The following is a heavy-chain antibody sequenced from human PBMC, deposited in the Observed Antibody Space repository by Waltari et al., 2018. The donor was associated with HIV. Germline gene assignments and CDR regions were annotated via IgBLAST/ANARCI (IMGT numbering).Heavy chain of an antibody. CDR2: ISSYDGNNK. D-gene: IGHD3-16*01. CDR1: GFTFSSYG. J-gene: IGHJ4*02. V-gene: IGHV3-30*18. CDR3: ANLDSGQAGG. Sequence: QVQLVESGGGVVQPGRSLRLSCAASGFTFSSYGMHWVRQAPGKGLECVAVISSYDGNNKYYADAVKGRLTIARDNSKSTLYLQMNSLRAEDTAVYYCANLDSGQAGGWGQGTLVTVSS.